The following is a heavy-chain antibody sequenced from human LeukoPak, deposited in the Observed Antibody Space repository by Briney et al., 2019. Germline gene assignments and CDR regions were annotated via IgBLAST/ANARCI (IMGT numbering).Heavy chain of an antibody. V-gene: IGHV3-66*04. J-gene: IGHJ4*02. CDR1: GFTFSSYA. CDR2: IFAAGST. Sequence: GGSLRLSCAASGFTFSSYAMSWVRQAPGKGLEWVSLIFAAGSTFYADSVKGRFTISRDNSKNMLYLQMDSLRAEDTAVYYCAKLFKAYSSSWIDYWGQGNLVTVSS. D-gene: IGHD6-13*01. CDR3: AKLFKAYSSSWIDY.